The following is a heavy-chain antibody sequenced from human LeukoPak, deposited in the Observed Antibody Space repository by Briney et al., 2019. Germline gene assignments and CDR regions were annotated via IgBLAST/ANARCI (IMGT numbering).Heavy chain of an antibody. CDR3: ARDPGTTFYYYYMDV. CDR2: ISSNGGST. CDR1: GFTLSSYA. J-gene: IGHJ6*03. D-gene: IGHD1-7*01. Sequence: PGGTLRLSCAASGFTLSSYAIHWVRQAPGKGLEYVSAISSNGGSTYYANSVKGRFTISRDNSKNTLYLQMGSLRAEDMAVYYCARDPGTTFYYYYMDVWGKGTTVTVSS. V-gene: IGHV3-64*01.